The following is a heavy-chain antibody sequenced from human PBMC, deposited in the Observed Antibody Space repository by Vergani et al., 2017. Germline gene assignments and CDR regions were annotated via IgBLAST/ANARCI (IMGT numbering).Heavy chain of an antibody. CDR3: TTDPSLIWFGDLTVNL. J-gene: IGHJ4*02. V-gene: IGHV3-15*01. CDR1: GFTFKNTW. D-gene: IGHD3-10*01. CDR2: IKTKTDAETT. Sequence: EVQLVESGGGLVKPGGSLRLSCAGSGFTFKNTWMNWVRQAPGEGLEWIGRIKTKTDAETTDYAAPVKGRFTISRDDSKNMVYLQMNSLKTEDTAVYYCTTDPSLIWFGDLTVNLWGQGTQVTVSS.